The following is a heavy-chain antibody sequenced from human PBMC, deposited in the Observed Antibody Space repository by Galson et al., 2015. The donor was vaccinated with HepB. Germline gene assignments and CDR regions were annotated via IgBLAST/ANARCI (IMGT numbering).Heavy chain of an antibody. D-gene: IGHD3-10*01. J-gene: IGHJ4*02. V-gene: IGHV3-48*04. CDR1: GFTFSSYS. Sequence: SLRLSCAASGFTFSSYSMNWVRQAPGKGLEWVSYISSSSSTIYYADSVKGRFTISRDNAKNSLYLQMNSLRAEDTAVYYCARDPKLYGSGSQWWEFDYWGQGTLVTVSS. CDR3: ARDPKLYGSGSQWWEFDY. CDR2: ISSSSSTI.